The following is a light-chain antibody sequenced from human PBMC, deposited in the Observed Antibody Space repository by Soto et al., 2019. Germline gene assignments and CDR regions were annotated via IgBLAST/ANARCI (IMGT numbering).Light chain of an antibody. CDR3: QSFDSSLSAYV. CDR1: SSNIGAGRD. J-gene: IGLJ1*01. CDR2: GNN. Sequence: QSVLTQPPSVSGAPGQRVTISCTGSSSNIGAGRDVHWYQQLPGTAPRLLIYGNNNRPSGVPDRFSASKSGTSASLAITWLQAEDEADFYCQSFDSSLSAYVFGTGTKLTVL. V-gene: IGLV1-40*01.